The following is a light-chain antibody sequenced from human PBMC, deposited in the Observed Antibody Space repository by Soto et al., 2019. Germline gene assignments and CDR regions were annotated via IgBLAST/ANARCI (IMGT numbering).Light chain of an antibody. V-gene: IGKV3-20*01. Sequence: EILMPQSPATPSVSPGERATPSCRASQSVSSSYLAWYQQKPGQAPRLLIYGASSRATGIPDRFSGSGSGTDFTLTISRLEPGDFAVYYCQHFGGTTFTFGQGTRLEI. CDR1: QSVSSSY. J-gene: IGKJ5*01. CDR3: QHFGGTTFT. CDR2: GAS.